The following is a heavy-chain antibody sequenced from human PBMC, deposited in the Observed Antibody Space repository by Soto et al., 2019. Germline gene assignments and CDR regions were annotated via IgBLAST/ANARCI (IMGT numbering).Heavy chain of an antibody. J-gene: IGHJ4*02. Sequence: PSETLSLTCTVSGGSISSYYWSWIRQPPGKGLEWIGYIYYSGSTNYNPSLKSRVTISVDTSNNQFSLKLNSVTAADTAVYYCARENERWSGYLTFDYWGQGTLVTVSS. V-gene: IGHV4-59*01. CDR3: ARENERWSGYLTFDY. D-gene: IGHD3-3*01. CDR2: IYYSGST. CDR1: GGSISSYY.